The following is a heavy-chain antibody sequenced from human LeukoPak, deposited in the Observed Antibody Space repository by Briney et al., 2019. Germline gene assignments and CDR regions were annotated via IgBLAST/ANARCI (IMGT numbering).Heavy chain of an antibody. V-gene: IGHV1-46*03. CDR1: GYTFTSYY. CDR3: ARVRPPTCPFDP. CDR2: INPSGGST. J-gene: IGHJ5*02. Sequence: GASVKVSCKASGYTFTSYYMHWVRQAPGQGLEWIGIINPSGGSTSYAQKFQGRVTTTRDTSTSTVYMELSSLRSEDTAVYYCARVRPPTCPFDPWGQGTLVTASS.